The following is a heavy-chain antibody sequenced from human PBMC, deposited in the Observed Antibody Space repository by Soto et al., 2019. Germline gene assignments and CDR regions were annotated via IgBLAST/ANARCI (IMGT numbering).Heavy chain of an antibody. CDR1: GGTFSSYT. CDR3: ARDADMYYYDSSGYSDWYFDL. CDR2: IIPILGIA. V-gene: IGHV1-69*08. J-gene: IGHJ2*01. Sequence: QVQLVQSGAEVKKPGSSVKVSCKASGGTFSSYTISWVRQAPGQGLEWMGRIIPILGIANYAQKFQGRVTITADKSTSTAYMELSSLRSEDTAVYYCARDADMYYYDSSGYSDWYFDLWGRGTLVTVSS. D-gene: IGHD3-22*01.